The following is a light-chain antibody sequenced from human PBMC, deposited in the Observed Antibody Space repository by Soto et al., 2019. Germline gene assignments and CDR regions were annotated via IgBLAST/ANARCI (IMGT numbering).Light chain of an antibody. V-gene: IGLV2-14*01. CDR1: SSDVGGYNY. CDR2: EVS. CDR3: SSFTSSSSWV. Sequence: QSALTQPASVSGSPGQSITISCTGTSSDVGGYNYVSWYQQHPGKAPKVMIYEVSNRPSGVSYRFSGSKSGNTASLTISGLQAEDEADYYCSSFTSSSSWVFGGGTKVTVL. J-gene: IGLJ3*02.